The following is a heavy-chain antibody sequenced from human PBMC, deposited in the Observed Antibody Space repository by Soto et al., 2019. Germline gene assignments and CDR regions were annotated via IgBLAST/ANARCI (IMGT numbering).Heavy chain of an antibody. V-gene: IGHV4-39*02. D-gene: IGHD2-21*02. J-gene: IGHJ6*02. CDR3: ARDVVATCMDV. CDR1: GGSISSSNYY. Sequence: QLLLQESGPGLVKPSETLSLTCTVSGGSISSSNYYWGWIRQPPGKGLEWFGSIFYSGSTYYTPSLKSRVTISVDTSKNQFSLKLRSVTAADTAVFYCARDVVATCMDVWGQGTTVTVSS. CDR2: IFYSGST.